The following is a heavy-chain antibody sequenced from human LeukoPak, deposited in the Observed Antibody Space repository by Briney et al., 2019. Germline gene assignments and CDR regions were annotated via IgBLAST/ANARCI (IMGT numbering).Heavy chain of an antibody. CDR3: ATYSGYERQFDY. CDR2: ISSSGSTI. V-gene: IGHV3-48*03. D-gene: IGHD5-12*01. CDR1: GFTFSNYE. J-gene: IGHJ4*02. Sequence: GGSLRLSCAASGFTFSNYEMHWVRQAPGKGLEWVSYISSSGSTIYYADSVKGRFTISRDNAKNSLYLQMNSLRAEDTAVYYCATYSGYERQFDYWGQGTLVTVSS.